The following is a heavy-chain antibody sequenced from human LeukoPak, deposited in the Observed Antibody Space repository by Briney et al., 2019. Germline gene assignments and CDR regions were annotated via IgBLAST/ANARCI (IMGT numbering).Heavy chain of an antibody. J-gene: IGHJ6*02. V-gene: IGHV3-66*01. D-gene: IGHD1-26*01. CDR3: ARDRRIVGATTRGDGMDV. CDR2: IYSGGST. Sequence: GGSLRLSCAASGFTVSSNYMSWVRQAPGKGLEWVSVIYSGGSTYYADSVKGRFTISRDNSKNTLYLQMNSLRAEDTAVYYCARDRRIVGATTRGDGMDVWGQGTTVTVSS. CDR1: GFTVSSNY.